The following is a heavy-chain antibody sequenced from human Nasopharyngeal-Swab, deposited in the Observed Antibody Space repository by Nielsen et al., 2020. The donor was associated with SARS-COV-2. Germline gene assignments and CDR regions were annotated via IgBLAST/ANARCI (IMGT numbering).Heavy chain of an antibody. J-gene: IGHJ6*02. CDR3: AREAAAGIVYGMDV. CDR1: GYTFTSYA. V-gene: IGHV7-4-1*02. D-gene: IGHD6-13*01. CDR2: INTNTGNP. Sequence: ASVKVSCKASGYTFTSYAMNWVRQAPGQGLEWMGWINTNTGNPTYARGFTGRFVFSLDTSVSTAYLQISSLKAEDTAVYYCAREAAAGIVYGMDVWGQGTTVTVSS.